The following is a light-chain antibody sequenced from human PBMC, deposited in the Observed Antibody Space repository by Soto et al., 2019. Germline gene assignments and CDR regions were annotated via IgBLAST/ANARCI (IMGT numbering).Light chain of an antibody. CDR2: GAS. V-gene: IGKV1-6*01. CDR1: QGIRND. CDR3: RQDYHFPRP. Sequence: ASTANRVGITWRASQGIRNDLGWYQQKPGKAPKLLIYGASSLQSGVCARFIATGPGTDFTLPICSLPREAFASYYCRQDYHFPRPFGPGTKVDIK. J-gene: IGKJ3*01.